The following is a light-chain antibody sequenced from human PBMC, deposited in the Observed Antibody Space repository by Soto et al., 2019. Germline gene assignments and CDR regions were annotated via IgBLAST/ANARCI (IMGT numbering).Light chain of an antibody. J-gene: IGKJ3*01. CDR2: VAS. Sequence: DIQMTQSPSSVSVSVGDRVTITCRASEGIRSWLAWYQQKPGKAPKLLIDVASTLQGGVPSRFSGSGSGTDFTLTISSVQPEDFATYYCQQSNSFPRSFGPGTKVDIK. CDR3: QQSNSFPRS. V-gene: IGKV1-12*01. CDR1: EGIRSW.